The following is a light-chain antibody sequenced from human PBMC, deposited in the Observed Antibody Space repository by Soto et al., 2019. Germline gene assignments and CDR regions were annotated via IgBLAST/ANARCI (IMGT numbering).Light chain of an antibody. CDR2: DTS. Sequence: EIVLTQSPATLSLSPGERATLSCRSSQSFSDYLAWYQQKPCQAHRLLIYDTSDRATGVPARFSGSGSGTDFTLTISSLEPEDFAVYYCQQRNDWPWTFVQWTQVDI. J-gene: IGKJ1*01. CDR1: QSFSDY. CDR3: QQRNDWPWT. V-gene: IGKV3-11*01.